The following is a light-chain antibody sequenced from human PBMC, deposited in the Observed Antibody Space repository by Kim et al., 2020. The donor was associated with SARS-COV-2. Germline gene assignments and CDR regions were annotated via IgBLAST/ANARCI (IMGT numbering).Light chain of an antibody. J-gene: IGKJ3*01. CDR2: DAS. CDR3: QHFNSWPPMFT. V-gene: IGKV3-15*01. CDR1: QPVNKT. Sequence: SPGETATLSRRASQPVNKTLAWYQQRPGQAPRLLIYDASTRATDVPARFSGTGSGTEFTLTITSLRSEDFAVYYCQHFNSWPPMFTFGPGTKLEI.